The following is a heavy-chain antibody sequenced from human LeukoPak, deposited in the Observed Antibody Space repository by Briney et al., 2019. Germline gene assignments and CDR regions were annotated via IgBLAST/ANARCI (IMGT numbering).Heavy chain of an antibody. Sequence: SETLSLTCAVYGGSFSGYYWSWIRQPPGRGLEGMGEINLSGSTNYNPPLKSRVTISVDTSKNQFSLKLTSVTAADTAVYYCARGVCSGGSCYSEWNYWGQGTLVTVSS. V-gene: IGHV4-34*01. CDR1: GGSFSGYY. J-gene: IGHJ4*02. CDR2: INLSGST. D-gene: IGHD2-15*01. CDR3: ARGVCSGGSCYSEWNY.